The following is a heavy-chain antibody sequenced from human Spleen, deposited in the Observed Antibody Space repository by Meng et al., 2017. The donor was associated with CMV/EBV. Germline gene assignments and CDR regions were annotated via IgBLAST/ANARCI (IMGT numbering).Heavy chain of an antibody. D-gene: IGHD2-2*01. V-gene: IGHV4-4*02. CDR3: ARDGGLRSSTSGDY. CDR2: TYHTGTT. J-gene: IGHJ4*02. CDR1: GGSVSGRNW. Sequence: SETLSLTCAVSGGSVSGRNWWSWVRQSPGKGLEWIGETYHTGTTNYKPSLKSRVTISVDTSKNQFSLKLSSVTAADTAVYYCARDGGLRSSTSGDYWGQGTLVTVSS.